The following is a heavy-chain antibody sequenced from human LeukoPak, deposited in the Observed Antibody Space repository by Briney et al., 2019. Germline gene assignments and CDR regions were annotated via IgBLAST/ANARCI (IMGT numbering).Heavy chain of an antibody. Sequence: PSETLSLTCAVYGGSFSGYYWSWIRQPPGKGLEWIGEINHSGSTNYNPSLKSRVTISVDTSKKQFSLKLSSVTAADTALYYCATDSSGYYIDYWGQGTLVTVSS. V-gene: IGHV4-34*01. CDR3: ATDSSGYYIDY. CDR2: INHSGST. J-gene: IGHJ4*02. CDR1: GGSFSGYY. D-gene: IGHD3-22*01.